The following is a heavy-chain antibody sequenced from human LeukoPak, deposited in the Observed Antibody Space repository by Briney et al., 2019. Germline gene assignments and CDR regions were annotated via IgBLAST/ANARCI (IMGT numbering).Heavy chain of an antibody. CDR2: IWYDGSNK. CDR3: ARDPLGYCSGGSCYPFDY. CDR1: GFTFSSYG. Sequence: GGPLRLSCAASGFTFSSYGMHWVRQAPGKGLEWVAVIWYDGSNKYNADSVKGRFTISRDNSKNTLYLQVNRLRAEVTAVDYCARDPLGYCSGGSCYPFDYWGQGTLVTVSS. V-gene: IGHV3-33*01. J-gene: IGHJ4*02. D-gene: IGHD2-15*01.